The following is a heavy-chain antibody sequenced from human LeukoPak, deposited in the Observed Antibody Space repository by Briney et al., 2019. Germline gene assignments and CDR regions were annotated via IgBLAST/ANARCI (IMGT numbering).Heavy chain of an antibody. J-gene: IGHJ3*02. V-gene: IGHV3-15*01. Sequence: GGSLRLSCAVSGFTSSNAWMSWVRQAPGKGLEWVGRIKSKTDGGTRDYAAPVKGRFTISRDDSKNTLYLQMNSLKTEDTAVYYCTTFDYAAFLIWGQGSMVTVSS. CDR1: GFTSSNAW. CDR3: TTFDYAAFLI. CDR2: IKSKTDGGTR. D-gene: IGHD4/OR15-4a*01.